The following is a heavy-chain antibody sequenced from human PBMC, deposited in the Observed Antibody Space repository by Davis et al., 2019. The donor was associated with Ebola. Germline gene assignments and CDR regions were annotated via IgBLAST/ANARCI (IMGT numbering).Heavy chain of an antibody. Sequence: GESLKISCAASGFTFSSYSMNWVRQAPGKGLEWVSYISSSGSDIYYAESVKGRFTISRDNTKNSLYLQMNSLRVEDTAVYYCTSSNWNDEDYWGQGTLVTVS. D-gene: IGHD1-1*01. CDR2: ISSSGSDI. CDR3: TSSNWNDEDY. CDR1: GFTFSSYS. J-gene: IGHJ4*02. V-gene: IGHV3-21*05.